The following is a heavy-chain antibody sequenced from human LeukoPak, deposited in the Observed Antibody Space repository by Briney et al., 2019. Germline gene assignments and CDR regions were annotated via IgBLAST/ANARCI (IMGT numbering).Heavy chain of an antibody. CDR3: ARVSGWLQFNY. V-gene: IGHV4-34*01. D-gene: IGHD5-24*01. J-gene: IGHJ4*02. Sequence: SETLSLTCAVYGGSFSGYYWSWIRQPPGKGLEWIGEINHSGSTNYNPSLKSRVTISVDTSKNQFSLKLSSVTAADTAVYYCARVSGWLQFNYWGQGTLVTVSS. CDR1: GGSFSGYY. CDR2: INHSGST.